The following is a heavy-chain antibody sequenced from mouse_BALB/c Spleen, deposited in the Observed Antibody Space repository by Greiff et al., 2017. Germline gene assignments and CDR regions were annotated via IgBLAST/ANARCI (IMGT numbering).Heavy chain of an antibody. Sequence: VQLQQSGAELAKPGASVKMSCKASGYTFTSYWMHWVKQRPGQGLEWIGYINPSTGYTEYNQKFKDKATLSADKSSSTAYMQLSSLTSEDSAVYYWARSDRGGFAYWGQGTLVTVSA. CDR3: ARSDRGGFAY. J-gene: IGHJ3*01. V-gene: IGHV1-7*01. CDR1: GYTFTSYW. CDR2: INPSTGYT. D-gene: IGHD3-3*01.